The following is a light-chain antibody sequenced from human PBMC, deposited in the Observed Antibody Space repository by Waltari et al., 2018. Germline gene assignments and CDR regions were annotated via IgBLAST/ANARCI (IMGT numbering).Light chain of an antibody. Sequence: AIRMTQSPSSLSASTGDRVTITCRASQGISSYLAWYQQKPGKAPKLLIYAASTLQSGVPSGFSGSGAGTDFTLTISCLQSEDFATYYCQQYYSYPALTFGGGTKVEIK. CDR1: QGISSY. CDR2: AAS. CDR3: QQYYSYPALT. V-gene: IGKV1-8*01. J-gene: IGKJ4*01.